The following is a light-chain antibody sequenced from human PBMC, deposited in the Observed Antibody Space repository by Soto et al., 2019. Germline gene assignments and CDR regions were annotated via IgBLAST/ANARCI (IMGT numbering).Light chain of an antibody. Sequence: QSVLTQPPSASGTPGQRGTISCSGSSSNIGSKSVNWYQQLPGTPPKLLRYSSNQRPSGVPDRFSGSKSGTSASLAISGLQSEYEADYYCAAWDDSLNGVVFGGGTKLTVL. J-gene: IGLJ2*01. V-gene: IGLV1-44*01. CDR2: SSN. CDR1: SSNIGSKS. CDR3: AAWDDSLNGVV.